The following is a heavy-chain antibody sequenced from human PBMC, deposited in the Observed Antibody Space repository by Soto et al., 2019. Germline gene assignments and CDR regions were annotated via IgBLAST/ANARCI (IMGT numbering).Heavy chain of an antibody. D-gene: IGHD3-9*01. CDR2: IYYSGST. J-gene: IGHJ4*02. CDR3: AGRPPLRYFDWLPHYFDY. Sequence: QLQLQESGPGLVKPSETLSLTCTVSGGSISSSSYYWGWIRQPPGKGLEWIGSIYYSGSTYYNPSLKSRVTISVDTSKNQFSLKLSSVTAADTAVYYCAGRPPLRYFDWLPHYFDYWGQGTLDTVSS. CDR1: GGSISSSSYY. V-gene: IGHV4-39*01.